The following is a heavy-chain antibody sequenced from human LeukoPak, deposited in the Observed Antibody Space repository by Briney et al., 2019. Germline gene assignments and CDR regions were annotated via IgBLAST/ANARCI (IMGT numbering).Heavy chain of an antibody. J-gene: IGHJ4*02. V-gene: IGHV3-30*18. D-gene: IGHD4-17*01. CDR2: KSDDGRRK. CDR3: AKRPSDYGDYVSYFDY. CDR1: GFSFISYG. Sequence: PGGSLRLSCAASGFSFISYGMPWVRQAPGKGLEWGGVKSDDGRRKDYADSVKGRFTISRDNSKDTLYLQMNSLRAEDTAVYYCAKRPSDYGDYVSYFDYWGQGTLVTVSS.